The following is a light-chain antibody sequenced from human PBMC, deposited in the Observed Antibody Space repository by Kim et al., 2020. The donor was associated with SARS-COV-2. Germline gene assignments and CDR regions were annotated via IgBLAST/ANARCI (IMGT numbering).Light chain of an antibody. CDR2: RNN. J-gene: IGLJ3*02. CDR1: SSNIGSNY. Sequence: SVLTQPPSASGTPGQRVTISCSGSSSNIGSNYVYWYQQLPGTAPKLLIYRNNQRPSGVPDRFSGSKSGTSASLAISGLRSEDEADYYCAAWDDSLSGWVFGGGTQLNVL. CDR3: AAWDDSLSGWV. V-gene: IGLV1-47*01.